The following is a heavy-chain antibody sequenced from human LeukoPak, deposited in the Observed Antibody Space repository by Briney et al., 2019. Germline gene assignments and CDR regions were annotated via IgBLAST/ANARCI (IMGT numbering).Heavy chain of an antibody. V-gene: IGHV3-20*04. CDR3: ARDRRLRFLEWPLYYYYMDV. J-gene: IGHJ6*03. CDR1: GFTFDDYG. Sequence: GGSLRLSCAASGFTFDDYGMSWVRQAPGKGLEWVSGINWNGGSTGYADSVKGRFTISRDNAKTSLYLQMNSLRAEGTALYYCARDRRLRFLEWPLYYYYMDVWGKGTTVTVSS. D-gene: IGHD3-3*01. CDR2: INWNGGST.